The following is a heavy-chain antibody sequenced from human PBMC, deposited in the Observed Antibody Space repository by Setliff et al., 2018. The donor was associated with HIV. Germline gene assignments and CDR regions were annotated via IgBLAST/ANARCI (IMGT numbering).Heavy chain of an antibody. J-gene: IGHJ6*02. Sequence: ASVKVSCKSSGDTFTGYTITWVRQAPGQGLEWMGWISAYNGNTNYAQKLQGRVTMTTDTSTSTAYMELRSLRSDDTAVYYCAKDHSSGSYYYYGMDVWGQGTTVTVSS. CDR3: AKDHSSGSYYYYGMDV. D-gene: IGHD6-19*01. CDR1: GDTFTGYT. V-gene: IGHV1-18*01. CDR2: ISAYNGNT.